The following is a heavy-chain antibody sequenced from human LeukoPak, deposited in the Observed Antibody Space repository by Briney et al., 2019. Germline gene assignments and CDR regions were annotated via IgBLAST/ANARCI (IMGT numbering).Heavy chain of an antibody. J-gene: IGHJ6*02. CDR1: GYSFTSYW. Sequence: GESLKISCKGSGYSFTSYWIGWVRQMPGKGLEWMGIIYPGDSDTRYSPSFQGQVTISADKSISTAYLQWSSLKASDTAMYYCARLRGRFFDDNGMDVWGQGTTVTVSS. V-gene: IGHV5-51*01. CDR2: IYPGDSDT. CDR3: ARLRGRFFDDNGMDV. D-gene: IGHD3/OR15-3a*01.